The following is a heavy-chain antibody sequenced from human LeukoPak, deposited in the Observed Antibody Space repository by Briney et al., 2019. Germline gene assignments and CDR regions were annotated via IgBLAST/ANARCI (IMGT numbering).Heavy chain of an antibody. CDR3: AREGGGTMYYDSSGYFDY. D-gene: IGHD3-22*01. J-gene: IGHJ4*02. CDR2: IYYSGST. V-gene: IGHV4-59*01. CDR1: GGSISSYC. Sequence: SETLSLTCTVSGGSISSYCWSWIRQPPGKGLEWIGYIYYSGSTNYNPSLKSRVTISVDTSKNQFSLKLSSVTAADTAVYYCAREGGGTMYYDSSGYFDYWGQGTLVTVSS.